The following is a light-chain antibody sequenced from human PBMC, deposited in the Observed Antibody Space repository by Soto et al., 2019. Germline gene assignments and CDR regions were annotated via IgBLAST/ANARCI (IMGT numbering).Light chain of an antibody. V-gene: IGLV1-51*02. CDR1: SSNIGNNY. Sequence: QSVLTQPPSVSAAPGQKVTISCSGSSSNIGNNYVSWYQQIPGTAPKLLIYENNKRPSGIPDRFSGSKSGTSATLGIIGLQIGDEADYYCETWDSSLSAGVFGGGTKLTVL. J-gene: IGLJ3*02. CDR2: ENN. CDR3: ETWDSSLSAGV.